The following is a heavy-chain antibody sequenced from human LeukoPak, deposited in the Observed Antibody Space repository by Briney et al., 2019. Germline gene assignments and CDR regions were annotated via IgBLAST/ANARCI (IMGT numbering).Heavy chain of an antibody. J-gene: IGHJ5*02. CDR1: GGSISSYY. V-gene: IGHV4-4*07. CDR2: IYTSGST. Sequence: SETLSLTCTGSGGSISSYYWSWIRQPAGKGLEWIGRIYTSGSTNYNPSLKSRVTMSVDPSKNQLSLKLSSVTAADTAVYYCARASLIYYGSGSYLGSNRFDPWGQGTLVTVSS. CDR3: ARASLIYYGSGSYLGSNRFDP. D-gene: IGHD3-10*01.